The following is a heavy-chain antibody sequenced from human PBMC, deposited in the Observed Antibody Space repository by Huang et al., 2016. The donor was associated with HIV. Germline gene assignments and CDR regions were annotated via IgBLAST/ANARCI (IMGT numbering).Heavy chain of an antibody. J-gene: IGHJ4*02. CDR1: EYTLTELS. Sequence: QVQLVQSRAEVKKPGASVKVSCKVSEYTLTELSIHWVRQPPGKGLEWIGGFDPEIGETIYAQKFQGRGPMTEDTSTETAFMELSGLRPEDTAVYYCATGFDVFFDFWGQGTLVTVSS. CDR3: ATGFDVFFDF. CDR2: FDPEIGET. D-gene: IGHD3-9*01. V-gene: IGHV1-24*01.